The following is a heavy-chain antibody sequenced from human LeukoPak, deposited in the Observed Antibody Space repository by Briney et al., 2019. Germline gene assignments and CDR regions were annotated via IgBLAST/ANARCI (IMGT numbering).Heavy chain of an antibody. CDR1: GGSFSGYY. CDR3: ARRLYRRSWFDP. D-gene: IGHD3-16*01. J-gene: IGHJ5*02. CDR2: INHSGST. Sequence: SETQSLTCAVYGGSFSGYYWSWIRQPPGKGLEWIGEINHSGSTNYNPSLKSRVTISVDTSKNQFSLKLSSVTAADTAVYYCARRLYRRSWFDPWGQGTLVTASS. V-gene: IGHV4-34*01.